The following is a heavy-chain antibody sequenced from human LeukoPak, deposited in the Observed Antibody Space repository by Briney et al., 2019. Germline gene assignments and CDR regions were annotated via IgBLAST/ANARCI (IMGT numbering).Heavy chain of an antibody. V-gene: IGHV1-69*13. Sequence: SVKVSCKASGGTFSSYAIRWVRQAPGQGLEWMGGIIPIFGTANYAQKFQGRVTITADESTSTAYMELSSLRSEDTAVYYCARDSPYCGGDCYSFWGQGTLVTVSS. CDR1: GGTFSSYA. CDR3: ARDSPYCGGDCYSF. CDR2: IIPIFGTA. J-gene: IGHJ4*02. D-gene: IGHD2-21*02.